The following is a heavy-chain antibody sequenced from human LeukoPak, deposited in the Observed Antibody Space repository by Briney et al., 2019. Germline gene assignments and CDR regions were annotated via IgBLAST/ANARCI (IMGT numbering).Heavy chain of an antibody. D-gene: IGHD3-22*01. CDR2: IYYSGST. Sequence: SETLSLTCTVSGGSISSSSYYWGWIRQPPGKGLEWIGSIYYSGSTYYNPSLKSRVTISVDTSKNQFSLKLSSVTAADTAVYYCARDVMGYYDSLAADWFDPWGQGTLVTVSS. V-gene: IGHV4-39*07. CDR3: ARDVMGYYDSLAADWFDP. CDR1: GGSISSSSYY. J-gene: IGHJ5*02.